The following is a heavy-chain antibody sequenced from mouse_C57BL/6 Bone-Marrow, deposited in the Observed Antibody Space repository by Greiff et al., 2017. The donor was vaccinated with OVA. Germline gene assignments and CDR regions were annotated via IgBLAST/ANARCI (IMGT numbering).Heavy chain of an antibody. D-gene: IGHD1-1*01. CDR1: GFNIKDDY. V-gene: IGHV14-4*01. CDR2: IDPENGDT. Sequence: EVQLQQSGAELVRPGASVKLSCTASGFNIKDDYMHWVKQRPEQGLEWIGWIDPENGDTEYASKFQGKATITADTSSNTAYLQLSSLTSEDTAVYYCTTSPNYYGSRFAYWGQGTLVTVSA. CDR3: TTSPNYYGSRFAY. J-gene: IGHJ3*01.